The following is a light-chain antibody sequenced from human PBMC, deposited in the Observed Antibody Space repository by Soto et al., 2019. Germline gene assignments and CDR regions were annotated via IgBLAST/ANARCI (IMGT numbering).Light chain of an antibody. CDR1: XXXXXX. V-gene: IGKV1-12*01. Sequence: DIQMTQSPSFVSASVGDRVTITCRASXXXXXXLAWDQQRPGKAPELLIYGASSLQSGVPSRFXXXGXXXXXXXXIXXLXPEDFATYYCQQANSFPLTFGQGTRLEIK. CDR3: QQANSFPLT. J-gene: IGKJ5*01. CDR2: GAS.